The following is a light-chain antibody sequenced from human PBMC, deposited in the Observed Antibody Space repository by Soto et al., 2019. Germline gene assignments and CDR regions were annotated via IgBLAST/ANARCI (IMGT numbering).Light chain of an antibody. CDR1: QSVRNN. CDR3: QQYNNWPAVT. J-gene: IGKJ4*01. CDR2: GAS. V-gene: IGKV3-15*01. Sequence: EIVMTQSPATLSVSPGERATLSCRASQSVRNNLAWYQQKPGQAPRLLIHGASTRATGIPARFSGSGSGTELTLTISSLQAEDFAVYYCQQYNNWPAVTFGGGTKVEIK.